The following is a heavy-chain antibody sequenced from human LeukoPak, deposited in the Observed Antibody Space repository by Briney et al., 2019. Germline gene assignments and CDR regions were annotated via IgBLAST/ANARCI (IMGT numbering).Heavy chain of an antibody. CDR3: ARSKRGYSYGYPMGFDY. Sequence: SETLSLTCAVYGGSFSGYYWSWIRQPPGKGLEWIGEINHSGSTNYNPSLKSRVTISVDTSKNQFSLKLSSVTAADTAVYYCARSKRGYSYGYPMGFDYWGQGTLVTVSS. CDR2: INHSGST. V-gene: IGHV4-34*01. CDR1: GGSFSGYY. J-gene: IGHJ4*02. D-gene: IGHD5-18*01.